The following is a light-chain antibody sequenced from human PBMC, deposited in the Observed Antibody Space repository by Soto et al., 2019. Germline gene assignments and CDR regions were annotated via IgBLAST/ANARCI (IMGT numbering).Light chain of an antibody. V-gene: IGKV3-11*01. Sequence: IVLTQSPATLPFSPGERATLSCRASQRIGTYLAWYQQKPGQAPRLLIYDSSNRATGIPPRFSASGSGTDFTLSISSLESEDFAFYFCLHRSNTPPTWTFGQGTKVQIK. J-gene: IGKJ1*01. CDR1: QRIGTY. CDR2: DSS. CDR3: LHRSNTPPTWT.